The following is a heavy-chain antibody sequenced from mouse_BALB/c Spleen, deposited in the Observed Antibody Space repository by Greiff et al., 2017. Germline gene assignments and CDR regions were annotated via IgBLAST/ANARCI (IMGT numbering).Heavy chain of an antibody. J-gene: IGHJ2*01. CDR1: GYSFTSYY. CDR3: ARLNDYDGGVFDY. V-gene: IGHV1-28*01. D-gene: IGHD2-4*01. Sequence: EVQLQQSGPELMKPGASVKISCKASGYSFTSYYMHWVKQSHGKSLEWIGYIDPFNGGTSYNQKFKGKATLTVDKSSSTAYMHLSSLTSEDSAVYYCARLNDYDGGVFDYWGQGTTLTVSS. CDR2: IDPFNGGT.